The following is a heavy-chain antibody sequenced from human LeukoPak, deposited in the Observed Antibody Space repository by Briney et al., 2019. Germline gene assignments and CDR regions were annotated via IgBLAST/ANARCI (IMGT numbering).Heavy chain of an antibody. CDR1: GFIFSSYE. CDR3: ARANGGSYYWFDP. V-gene: IGHV3-48*03. D-gene: IGHD1-26*01. J-gene: IGHJ5*02. CDR2: ISSSGSTI. Sequence: GGSLRLSCAASGFIFSSYEMSWVRQAPGKGLEWVSYISSSGSTIYYADSVKGRFTISRDNAKNSLYLQMNSLRAEDTAVYYCARANGGSYYWFDPWGQGTLVTVSS.